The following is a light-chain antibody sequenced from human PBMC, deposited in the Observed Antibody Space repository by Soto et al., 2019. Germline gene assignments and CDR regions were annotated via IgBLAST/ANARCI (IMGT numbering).Light chain of an antibody. V-gene: IGKV1-39*01. CDR2: AAS. J-gene: IGKJ1*01. CDR1: QSISSY. CDR3: QQSYSTPRT. Sequence: DIQMTQSPSSLSASVGDRVTITCRASQSISSYLNWYQQKPGKAPKLLIYAASSLQSGVPSRFSGSGSGTDLTLTISSLQPVDFATYYCQQSYSTPRTFGQGTKVEIK.